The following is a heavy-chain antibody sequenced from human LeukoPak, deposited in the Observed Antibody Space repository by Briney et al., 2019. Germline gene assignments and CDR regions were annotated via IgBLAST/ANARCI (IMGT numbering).Heavy chain of an antibody. J-gene: IGHJ4*02. Sequence: GASVKVSCKASGYTFTSYGISWVRQAPGQGLEWMGWISAYNGNTNYAQKLQGRVTMTTDTSTSTAYMELRSLRSDDTAVYYCARDSIVVVPAVLGYWGRGTLVTVSS. CDR3: ARDSIVVVPAVLGY. CDR1: GYTFTSYG. V-gene: IGHV1-18*01. D-gene: IGHD2-2*01. CDR2: ISAYNGNT.